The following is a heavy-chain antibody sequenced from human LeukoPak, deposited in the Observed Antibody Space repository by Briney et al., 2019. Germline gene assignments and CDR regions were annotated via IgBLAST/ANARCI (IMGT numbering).Heavy chain of an antibody. CDR1: GASISSFF. J-gene: IGHJ1*01. D-gene: IGHD2-15*01. CDR2: IYYSGIM. CDR3: ARGCSGGGCFSD. Sequence: SETLSLTCNVSGASISSFFYNWIRQPPGKGLEWIGYIYYSGIMNYNPSLKSRVTISVDTSKNHFSLKMTSVTAADTAIYYCARGCSGGGCFSDWGQRTLVTVSS. V-gene: IGHV4-59*01.